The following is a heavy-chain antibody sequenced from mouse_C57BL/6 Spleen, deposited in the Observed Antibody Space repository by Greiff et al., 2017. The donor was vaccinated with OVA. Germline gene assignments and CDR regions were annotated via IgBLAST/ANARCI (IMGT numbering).Heavy chain of an antibody. CDR3: TPHYYGSSYEGFDY. CDR2: IDPEDGDT. Sequence: QSGAELVRPGASVKLSCTASGFNIKDYYMHWVKQRPEQGLEWIGRIDPEDGDTEYAPKFQGKATMTADTSSNTAYLQLSSLTSEDTAVYYCTPHYYGSSYEGFDYWGQGTTLTVSS. J-gene: IGHJ2*01. D-gene: IGHD1-1*01. CDR1: GFNIKDYY. V-gene: IGHV14-1*01.